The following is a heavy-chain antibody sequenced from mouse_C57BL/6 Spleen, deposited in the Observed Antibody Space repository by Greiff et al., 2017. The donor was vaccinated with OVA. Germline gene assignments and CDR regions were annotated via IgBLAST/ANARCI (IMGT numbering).Heavy chain of an antibody. J-gene: IGHJ2*01. CDR1: GYAFTNYL. CDR3: ARGLDDGPFDD. D-gene: IGHD2-3*01. CDR2: INPGSGGT. Sequence: VQLQQSGAELVRPGTSVKVSCKASGYAFTNYLIEWVKQRPGQGLEWIGVINPGSGGTNYNEKFKGKATLTADKSSSTAYMQLSSLTSEDSAVYFCARGLDDGPFDDWGQGTTLTVSS. V-gene: IGHV1-54*01.